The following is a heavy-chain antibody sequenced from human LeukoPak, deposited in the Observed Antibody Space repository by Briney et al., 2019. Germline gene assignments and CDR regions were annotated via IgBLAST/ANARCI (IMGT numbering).Heavy chain of an antibody. D-gene: IGHD2-2*01. CDR1: GWSFNDYY. CDR2: VNARGDT. J-gene: IGHJ5*02. CDR3: ARGQVPAARGYNWFDP. V-gene: IGHV4-34*01. Sequence: SETLSLTCAVYGWSFNDYYWNWIRQPPGMGLKWIGEVNARGDTNYNPSLKSRVTISVDTSKNQFSLRLTSMIAADTAAYYCARGQVPAARGYNWFDPWGQGTLVTDSS.